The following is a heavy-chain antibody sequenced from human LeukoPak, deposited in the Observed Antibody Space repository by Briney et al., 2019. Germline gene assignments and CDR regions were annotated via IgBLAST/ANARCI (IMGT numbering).Heavy chain of an antibody. CDR3: ARPLTIGSGYYHFDF. V-gene: IGHV1-2*02. D-gene: IGHD3-22*01. CDR2: INPKSGGT. J-gene: IGHJ4*01. Sequence: ASVKVSCKASGYTFTDYYMHWVRQAPGQGLEWMGWINPKSGGTSYAQKFQGRVTMTRDTSISTAYMELSRLRSDDTAVYYCARPLTIGSGYYHFDFWGQGTLVTVSS. CDR1: GYTFTDYY.